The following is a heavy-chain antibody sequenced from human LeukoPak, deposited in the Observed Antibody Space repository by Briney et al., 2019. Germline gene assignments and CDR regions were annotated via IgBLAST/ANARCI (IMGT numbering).Heavy chain of an antibody. D-gene: IGHD1-26*01. CDR3: AADRGDYSGSYWTAFDI. V-gene: IGHV1-24*01. CDR2: VDPEDGEI. Sequence: VASVKVSFTVSEYTLTELSMHWVRHAPDKGQELLGGVDPEDGEIIYAQKFQGRVTMSDDTSTDTAYMDLGSLRSDDTAVYYCAADRGDYSGSYWTAFDIWGQGTMVTVSS. CDR1: EYTLTELS. J-gene: IGHJ3*02.